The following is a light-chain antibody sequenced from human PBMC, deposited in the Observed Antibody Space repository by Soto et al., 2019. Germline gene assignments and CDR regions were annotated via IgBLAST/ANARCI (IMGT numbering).Light chain of an antibody. CDR2: KAS. V-gene: IGKV1-5*03. CDR3: QEYNDYSWT. CDR1: ESISNW. Sequence: DIQMTQSPSTLSASVGDRVTITCRASESISNWLAWYQQKPGKAPKLLVYKASSLESGVPSRFSGSGSGTEFTLTISSLHPDDFATYYCQEYNDYSWTFAQGTKVEI. J-gene: IGKJ1*01.